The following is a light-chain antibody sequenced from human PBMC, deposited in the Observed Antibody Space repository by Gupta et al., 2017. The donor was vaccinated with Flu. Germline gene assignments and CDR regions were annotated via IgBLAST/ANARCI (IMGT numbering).Light chain of an antibody. CDR3: ATWDHSLNGCV. Sequence: QSVLTQPPSASGTPAQRVTISCSGSSSDIGSNTVTWYQQLPGTAPKLLIYSNNQRPSGVPDRFSGSKSGTSASLAISGLQSEDEGDYYCATWDHSLNGCVFGTGTKVTVL. V-gene: IGLV1-44*01. J-gene: IGLJ1*01. CDR1: SSDIGSNT. CDR2: SNN.